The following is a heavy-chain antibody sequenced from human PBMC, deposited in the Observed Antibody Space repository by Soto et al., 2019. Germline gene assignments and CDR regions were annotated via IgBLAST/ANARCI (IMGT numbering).Heavy chain of an antibody. D-gene: IGHD6-13*01. V-gene: IGHV4-34*01. Sequence: QVQLQQWGAGLLKPSETLSLTCAVYGGSFSGYYWSWIRQPPGKGLEWIGEINHSGSTNYNPSLKCRVTISVDTSKNQFSLKLSSVTAADTAVYYCARGGRYSSKRSFAYWGQGTLVTVSS. J-gene: IGHJ4*02. CDR2: INHSGST. CDR3: ARGGRYSSKRSFAY. CDR1: GGSFSGYY.